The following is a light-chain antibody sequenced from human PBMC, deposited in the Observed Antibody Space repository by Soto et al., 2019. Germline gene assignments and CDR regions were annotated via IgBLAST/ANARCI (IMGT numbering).Light chain of an antibody. Sequence: AIRMTQSPSSLSASTGDRVTITCRASQGISSYLAWYQQKPGKAPKLLIYAASTLQSGVPSRFSGNGSGTDFTLTISCLQSEDFATYYCQQYYSYPGTLGPGTKLGIK. CDR1: QGISSY. CDR3: QQYYSYPGT. J-gene: IGKJ3*01. CDR2: AAS. V-gene: IGKV1-8*01.